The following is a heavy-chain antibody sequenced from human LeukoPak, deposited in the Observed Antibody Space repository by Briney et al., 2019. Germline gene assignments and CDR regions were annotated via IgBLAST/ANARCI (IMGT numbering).Heavy chain of an antibody. V-gene: IGHV3-23*01. CDR1: GFIFNNYG. CDR2: ISNDGGGT. CDR3: AKVGYDSSGYHYYFDY. Sequence: GGSLRLSCAASGFIFNNYGLVWVRQAPGKGLEWVSAISNDGGGTTYADFVKGRFSVSRDNSKNTLFLQMNSLRAEDTALYYCAKVGYDSSGYHYYFDYWGQGTLVTVSS. J-gene: IGHJ4*02. D-gene: IGHD3-22*01.